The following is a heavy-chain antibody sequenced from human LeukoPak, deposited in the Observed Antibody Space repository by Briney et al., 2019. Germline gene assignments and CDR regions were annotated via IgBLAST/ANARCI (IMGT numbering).Heavy chain of an antibody. Sequence: ASVKVSCKASGYTFTAYYIHWVRQAPGQGLEWMGRIDPNSGDTKYAQKFQVRVTMTRDTSMNTAYMEISSLRYDDTAVYYCGRGIQSFDPWGQGTLVTVSS. CDR2: IDPNSGDT. CDR1: GYTFTAYY. J-gene: IGHJ5*02. CDR3: GRGIQSFDP. V-gene: IGHV1-2*06.